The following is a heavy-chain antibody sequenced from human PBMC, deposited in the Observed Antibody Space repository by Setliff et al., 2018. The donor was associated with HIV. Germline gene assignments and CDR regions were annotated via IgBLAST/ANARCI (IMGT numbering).Heavy chain of an antibody. D-gene: IGHD1-26*01. CDR3: AKPLTQWGVSPYHYAVDV. V-gene: IGHV3-23*01. Sequence: GSLRLSCAASGFTFSSYEMNWVRQAPGKGLEWVSAIGGSTGSTYYADSVKGRFTISTDNSKNTLYLQMNSLRAEDTAVYYCAKPLTQWGVSPYHYAVDVWGQGTTVTVSS. J-gene: IGHJ6*02. CDR2: IGGSTGST. CDR1: GFTFSSYE.